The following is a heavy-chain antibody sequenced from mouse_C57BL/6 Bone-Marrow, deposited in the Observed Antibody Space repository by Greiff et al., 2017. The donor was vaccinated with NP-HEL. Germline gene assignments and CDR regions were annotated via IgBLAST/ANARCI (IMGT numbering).Heavy chain of an antibody. Sequence: QVQLQQPGAELVKPGASVKVSCKASGYTFTSYWMHWVKQRPGQGLEWIGRIHPSDSDTNYNQKFKGKATLTVDKSSSTAYMQLSRLTSEDSAVYYCAINYGSRDWYFDVWGTGTTVTVSS. V-gene: IGHV1-74*01. CDR3: AINYGSRDWYFDV. J-gene: IGHJ1*03. CDR2: IHPSDSDT. CDR1: GYTFTSYW. D-gene: IGHD1-1*01.